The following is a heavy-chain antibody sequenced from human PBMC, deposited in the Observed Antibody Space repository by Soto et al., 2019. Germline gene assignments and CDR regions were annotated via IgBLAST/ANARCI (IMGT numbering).Heavy chain of an antibody. V-gene: IGHV3-9*01. CDR3: AKDEKDSSGWYWYPYYYMDV. CDR2: ISWNSGSI. J-gene: IGHJ6*03. D-gene: IGHD6-19*01. CDR1: GFTFDDYA. Sequence: EVQLVESGGGLVQPGRSLRLSCAASGFTFDDYAMHWVRQAPGKGLEWVSGISWNSGSIGYADSVKGRFTISRDNAKNSLYLQMNSLRAEDTALYYCAKDEKDSSGWYWYPYYYMDVWGKGTTVTVSS.